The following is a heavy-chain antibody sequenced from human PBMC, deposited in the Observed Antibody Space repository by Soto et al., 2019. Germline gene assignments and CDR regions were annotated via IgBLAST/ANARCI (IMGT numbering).Heavy chain of an antibody. CDR2: ISYDGSNK. D-gene: IGHD5-18*01. J-gene: IGHJ6*02. CDR3: ARGTDTAYSPSYYYYYGMDV. Sequence: GGSLRLSCAASGFTFSGYAMHWVRQAPGKGLEWVAVISYDGSNKYYADSVKGRFTISRDNSKNTLYLQMNSLRAEDTAVYYCARGTDTAYSPSYYYYYGMDVWGQGTTVTVSS. CDR1: GFTFSGYA. V-gene: IGHV3-30-3*01.